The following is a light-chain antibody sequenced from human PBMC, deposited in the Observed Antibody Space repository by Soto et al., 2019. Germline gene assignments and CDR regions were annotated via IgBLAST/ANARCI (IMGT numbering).Light chain of an antibody. CDR1: QTVTSSY. CDR3: QQYGSSGT. J-gene: IGKJ1*01. V-gene: IGKV3-20*01. Sequence: VLHKSHASRSLSTVSRATVYGRASQTVTSSYLAWYQQRPGQAPRLLIYGASSRATGIPDRFIVIGSGTDFTLTISRLEPEEFAVYDCQQYGSSGTFGQVTKVEIK. CDR2: GAS.